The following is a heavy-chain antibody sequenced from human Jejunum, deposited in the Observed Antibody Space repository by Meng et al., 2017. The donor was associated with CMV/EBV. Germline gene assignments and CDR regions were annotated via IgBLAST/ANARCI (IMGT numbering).Heavy chain of an antibody. J-gene: IGHJ4*02. CDR2: IYTSGST. D-gene: IGHD6-19*01. Sequence: QVQLQEWGPGLVKPSETLSLICTVSGGSINNYYWNWIRQSAGKGLEWIGRIYTSGSTNYNPSLQSRVTMSVDTSKNQFSLKLTSVTAADTAVYYCARGYSSDWYDYWGQGALVTVSS. CDR1: GGSINNYY. V-gene: IGHV4-4*07. CDR3: ARGYSSDWYDY.